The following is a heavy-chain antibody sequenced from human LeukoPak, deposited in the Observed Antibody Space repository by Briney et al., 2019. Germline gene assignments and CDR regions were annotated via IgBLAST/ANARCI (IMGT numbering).Heavy chain of an antibody. CDR2: INSDGSST. CDR3: ARTSRDHYGDYVPFDY. Sequence: GGSLRLSCAASGFTFSSYWMHWVRQAPGKGLVRVSRINSDGSSTSYADSVKGRFTISRDNAKNTLYLQMNSLRAEDTAVYYCARTSRDHYGDYVPFDYWGQGTLVTVSS. V-gene: IGHV3-74*01. D-gene: IGHD4-17*01. CDR1: GFTFSSYW. J-gene: IGHJ4*02.